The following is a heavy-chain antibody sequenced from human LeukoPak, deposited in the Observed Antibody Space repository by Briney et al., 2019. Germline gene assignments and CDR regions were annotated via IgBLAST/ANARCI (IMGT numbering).Heavy chain of an antibody. Sequence: PGGSLRLSCAASGFNFSSYAMSWVRQAPGKGLEWVSAISGSGGSTYYADSVKGRFTISRDNSKNTLYLQMNSLRAEDTAVYYCAKDPGINGFYYFDYWGQGTLVTVSS. CDR2: ISGSGGST. D-gene: IGHD2/OR15-2a*01. CDR3: AKDPGINGFYYFDY. V-gene: IGHV3-23*01. J-gene: IGHJ4*02. CDR1: GFNFSSYA.